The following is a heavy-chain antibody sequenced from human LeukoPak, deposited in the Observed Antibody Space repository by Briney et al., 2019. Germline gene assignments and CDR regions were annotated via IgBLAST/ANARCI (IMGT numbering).Heavy chain of an antibody. CDR1: GFDFSSNW. CDR3: AKDHYWSIDY. CDR2: IKGDGIST. J-gene: IGHJ4*02. V-gene: IGHV3-74*01. Sequence: GGSLILSCAASGFDFSSNWMHWVRHAPGQGLVWVSRIKGDGISTNYADSVKGRFTISRDIAKNTLYLQMNSLRAEDTGVYYCAKDHYWSIDYWGRGTLVTVSS. D-gene: IGHD3-3*01.